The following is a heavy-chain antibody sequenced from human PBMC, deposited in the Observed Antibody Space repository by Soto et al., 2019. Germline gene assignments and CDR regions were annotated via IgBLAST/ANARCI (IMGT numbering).Heavy chain of an antibody. CDR3: AREWSTSGDLNY. J-gene: IGHJ4*02. Sequence: QVQLVESGGGVVQPGRSLRLSCAASGFTFSSHSIQWVRQAPGKGLEWVAVISYDGSIKYYAESEKGRFAISRDNSKNTAYLQINSLRAEDTAVFYCAREWSTSGDLNYWGQGTLVIVSS. CDR1: GFTFSSHS. V-gene: IGHV3-30*09. CDR2: ISYDGSIK. D-gene: IGHD3-10*01.